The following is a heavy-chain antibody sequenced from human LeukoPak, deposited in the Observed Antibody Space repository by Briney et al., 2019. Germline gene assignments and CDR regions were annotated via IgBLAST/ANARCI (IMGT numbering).Heavy chain of an antibody. Sequence: AAVKVSCKASGYTFTSYDINWVRQPTAQGLEWMGWMNPNSGDTGYAQQLRGSVSMTRNTSISTAYMELSSLRSEDTAVYYCARGQYYYDSSGYFRGFGYWGQGTLVTVAS. J-gene: IGHJ4*02. CDR3: ARGQYYYDSSGYFRGFGY. CDR2: MNPNSGDT. D-gene: IGHD3-22*01. CDR1: GYTFTSYD. V-gene: IGHV1-8*01.